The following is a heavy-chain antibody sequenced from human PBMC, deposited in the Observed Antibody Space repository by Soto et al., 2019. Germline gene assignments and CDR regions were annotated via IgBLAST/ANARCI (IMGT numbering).Heavy chain of an antibody. CDR2: IYYSGST. D-gene: IGHD2-8*02. CDR3: ARDKITGLFDY. V-gene: IGHV4-39*02. Sequence: LSLTCTVSGGSISSSTYYWGWIRQPPGKGLEWIGSIYYSGSTHYNPSLKSRVTISVDTSKNQFSLKLTSVTAADTAVYYCARDKITGLFDYWGQGTLVTVSS. J-gene: IGHJ4*02. CDR1: GGSISSSTYY.